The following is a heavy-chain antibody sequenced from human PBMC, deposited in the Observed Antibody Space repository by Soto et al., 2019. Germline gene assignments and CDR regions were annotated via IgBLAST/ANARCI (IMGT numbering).Heavy chain of an antibody. J-gene: IGHJ4*02. CDR2: ISYDGSNK. Sequence: PGGSLRLSCAASGFTFSSYGMHWVRQAPGKGLEWVAVISYDGSNKYYADSVKGRFTISRDNSKNTLYLQMNSLRAEDTAVYYCAKDDDLARPGDYWGQGTLVTVSS. D-gene: IGHD6-6*01. V-gene: IGHV3-30*18. CDR3: AKDDDLARPGDY. CDR1: GFTFSSYG.